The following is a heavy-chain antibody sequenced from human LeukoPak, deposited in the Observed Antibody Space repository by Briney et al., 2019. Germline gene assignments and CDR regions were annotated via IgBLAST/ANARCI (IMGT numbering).Heavy chain of an antibody. D-gene: IGHD2-21*02. V-gene: IGHV1-46*01. J-gene: IGHJ4*02. CDR2: INPSGGST. CDR3: ARDLDGDWTGVDY. CDR1: GYTCTSYY. Sequence: GAAVKVCCTASGYTCTSYYMHWVRQAPVQGLVWMGIINPSGGSTSYAQKFQGRVTMTRDTSTSTVYMELSSLRSEDTAVYYCARDLDGDWTGVDYWGQGTLVTVSS.